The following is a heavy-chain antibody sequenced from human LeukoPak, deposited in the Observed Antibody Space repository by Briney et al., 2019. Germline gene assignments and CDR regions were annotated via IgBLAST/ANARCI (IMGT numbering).Heavy chain of an antibody. V-gene: IGHV4-34*01. Sequence: SETLSLTCAVYGGSFSGYYWSWIRQPPGKGLEWIGEINHSGSTNYSPSLKSRVTISVDTSKNQFSLKLSSVTAADTAVYYCARGIAVAGTGPPYNWFDPWGQGTLVTVSS. CDR3: ARGIAVAGTGPPYNWFDP. J-gene: IGHJ5*02. CDR2: INHSGST. D-gene: IGHD6-19*01. CDR1: GGSFSGYY.